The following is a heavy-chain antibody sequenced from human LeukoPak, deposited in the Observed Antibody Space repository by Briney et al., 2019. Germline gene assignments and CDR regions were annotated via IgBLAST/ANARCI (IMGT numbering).Heavy chain of an antibody. CDR3: AKKNGGGWPTIFFDY. Sequence: GGSLRLSCVASGFSFSINAMIWVRQAPGRGLEWVSGISGIGDTLFYSDPVKGRFTISRDNSKNTVYLQMNSLRVEDSAVYYCAKKNGGGWPTIFFDYWGQGILVTVSS. V-gene: IGHV3-23*01. J-gene: IGHJ4*02. D-gene: IGHD6-19*01. CDR2: ISGIGDTL. CDR1: GFSFSINA.